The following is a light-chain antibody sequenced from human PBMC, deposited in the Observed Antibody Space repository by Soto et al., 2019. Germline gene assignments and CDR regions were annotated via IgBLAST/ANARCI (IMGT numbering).Light chain of an antibody. V-gene: IGKV1-5*03. Sequence: DIQMPQSPSSLSASVGDRVTITCRASQSIGSYLNWHQQKPGKAPKLLIYKASTLKSGVPSRFSGSGSGTEFTLTISSLQPDDFATYYCQHYNSYSEAFGQGTKVDIK. J-gene: IGKJ1*01. CDR1: QSIGSY. CDR2: KAS. CDR3: QHYNSYSEA.